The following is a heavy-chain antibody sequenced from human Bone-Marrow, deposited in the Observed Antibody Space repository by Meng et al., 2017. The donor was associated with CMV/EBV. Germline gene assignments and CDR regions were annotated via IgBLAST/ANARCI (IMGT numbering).Heavy chain of an antibody. D-gene: IGHD3-10*01. CDR1: GYTFTSYG. CDR3: ARQAADYGSGSYYNW. CDR2: ISAYNGNT. J-gene: IGHJ4*02. V-gene: IGHV1-18*01. Sequence: ASVKVSCRASGYTFTSYGISWVRQATGQGREWMGWISAYNGNTNYAQKLQGRITMTTDTSTSTTYMELRSLRADDTAVYYCARQAADYGSGSYYNWWGQGTLVTVSS.